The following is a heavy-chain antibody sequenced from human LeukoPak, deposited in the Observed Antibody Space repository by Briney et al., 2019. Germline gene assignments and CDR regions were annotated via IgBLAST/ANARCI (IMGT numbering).Heavy chain of an antibody. CDR3: AGLGRSSGYYPGLDYYYMDV. V-gene: IGHV1-2*06. CDR1: GYIFTGYY. CDR2: INPNSGGT. J-gene: IGHJ6*03. D-gene: IGHD3-22*01. Sequence: ASVKVSCKASGYIFTGYYMHWVRQAPGQGLEWMGRINPNSGGTNYAQKFQGRVTMTRDTSISTAYMELSRLRSDDTAVYYCAGLGRSSGYYPGLDYYYMDVWGKGTTVTVSS.